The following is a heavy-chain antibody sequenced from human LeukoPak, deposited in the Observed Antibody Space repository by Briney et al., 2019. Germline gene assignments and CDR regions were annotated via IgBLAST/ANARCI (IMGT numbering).Heavy chain of an antibody. V-gene: IGHV4-59*01. CDR1: GGSISSYY. J-gene: IGHJ6*03. CDR3: ARDACSSTSCYTPYYYYMDV. Sequence: PSETLSLTCTVSGGSISSYYWSWIRQPPGKGLEWIGYIYYSGSTNYNPSLKSRVTISVDTSKNHFSLKLSSVTAADTAVYYCARDACSSTSCYTPYYYYMDVWGKGTTVTVSS. CDR2: IYYSGST. D-gene: IGHD2-2*02.